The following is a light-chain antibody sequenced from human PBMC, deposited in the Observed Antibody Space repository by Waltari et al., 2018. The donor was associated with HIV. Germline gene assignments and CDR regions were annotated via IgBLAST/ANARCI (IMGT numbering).Light chain of an antibody. CDR2: KGS. V-gene: IGKV1-5*03. Sequence: DSEMTQSPSSLSASVGDTVSITCRAIPSISNWLAWYQHKPGKAPSLLIYKGSSRRSAFPSRFTGSGSGTEFTHTITSLQPGDSATYYCQQYNTSPRAFGGGTRLEIK. CDR1: PSISNW. J-gene: IGKJ4*01. CDR3: QQYNTSPRA.